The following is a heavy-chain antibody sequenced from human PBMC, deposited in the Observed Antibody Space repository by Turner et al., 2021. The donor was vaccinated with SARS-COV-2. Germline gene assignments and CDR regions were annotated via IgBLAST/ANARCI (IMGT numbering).Heavy chain of an antibody. CDR1: GFSFNDYG. J-gene: IGHJ4*02. CDR3: ARDSNVMTSYGDL. CDR2: IWPDGNNK. Sequence: QVLLEKSGGGEVTPGGSLRLFCVASGFSFNDYGMHWVRQTPYKGLEWVAAIWPDGNNKYYVESVRGRFSISRDNSKNTIDLQMNSLRVDDTAVYYCARDSNVMTSYGDLWGQGTLVTVSS. D-gene: IGHD3-22*01. V-gene: IGHV3-33*01.